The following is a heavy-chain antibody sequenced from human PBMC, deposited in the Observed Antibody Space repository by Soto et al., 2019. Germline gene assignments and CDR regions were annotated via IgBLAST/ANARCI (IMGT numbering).Heavy chain of an antibody. CDR1: GFTFSSYA. CDR2: ISGSGGST. J-gene: IGHJ4*02. V-gene: IGHV3-23*01. Sequence: HPGGSLRLSCAASGFTFSSYAMSWVRQAPGKGLEWVSAISGSGGSTYYADSVKGRFTISRDNSKNTLYLQMNSLRAEDTAVYYCAKAQGYYYDSSGYFDYWGQGTLVTVSS. CDR3: AKAQGYYYDSSGYFDY. D-gene: IGHD3-22*01.